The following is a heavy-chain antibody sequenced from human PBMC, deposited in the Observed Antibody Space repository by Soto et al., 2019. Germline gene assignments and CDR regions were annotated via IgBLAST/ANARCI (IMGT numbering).Heavy chain of an antibody. CDR3: AKGRGHNWNFES. CDR2: ISGSGGTA. J-gene: IGHJ5*01. V-gene: IGHV3-23*01. CDR1: GFTFSSYA. Sequence: EVQLLESGGGSVQPGGSLRLSCAASGFTFSSYAMHWVRRPPGKGLEWVSSISGSGGTAYYADSVKGRFSISRDSLVNTLYLQIKSLRAEDTAVYYCAKGRGHNWNFESWGQGTLVTVSP. D-gene: IGHD1-20*01.